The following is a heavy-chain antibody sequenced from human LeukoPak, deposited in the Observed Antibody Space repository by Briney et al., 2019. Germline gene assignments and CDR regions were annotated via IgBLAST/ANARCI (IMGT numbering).Heavy chain of an antibody. D-gene: IGHD3-9*01. Sequence: GGSLRLSCTASGFTFGDYAMSWFRQAPGKGLEWVGFIRSTAYGGTTEYAASVKGRLTISRDDSKSIAYLQMNSLKTEDTAVYYCTRSSFDWTDWFDPWGQGTLVTVSS. V-gene: IGHV3-49*03. CDR2: IRSTAYGGTT. CDR1: GFTFGDYA. CDR3: TRSSFDWTDWFDP. J-gene: IGHJ5*02.